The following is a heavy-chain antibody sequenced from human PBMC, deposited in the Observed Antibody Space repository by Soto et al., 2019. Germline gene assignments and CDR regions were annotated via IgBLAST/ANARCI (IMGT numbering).Heavy chain of an antibody. D-gene: IGHD3-10*01. CDR3: ARGMVRGIVTSTIEH. Sequence: QVQLVQSGAEVKKPGSSVKVSCKASGGTFSSHAINWVRQAPGQGLEWVGGILPMVGTPNYAQNFQDRVTIIADKSTRTAFMELRSLRSEYTAVYYCARGMVRGIVTSTIEHWGQGTLVTVSS. V-gene: IGHV1-69*06. CDR1: GGTFSSHA. J-gene: IGHJ4*02. CDR2: ILPMVGTP.